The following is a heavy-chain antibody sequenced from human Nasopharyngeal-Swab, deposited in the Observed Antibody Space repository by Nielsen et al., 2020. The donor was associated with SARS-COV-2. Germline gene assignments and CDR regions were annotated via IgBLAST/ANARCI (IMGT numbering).Heavy chain of an antibody. CDR1: GYTFTTYG. CDR3: ARGVSNGDYVEY. D-gene: IGHD2/OR15-2a*01. Sequence: ASVKVSCKASGYTFTTYGISWVRQAPGQGLEWMGWISAYNGNTNYAQKFQGRVTMATDTSTSTAYMELRSLRSDDTAVYYCARGVSNGDYVEYWGQGTLVTVSS. J-gene: IGHJ4*02. CDR2: ISAYNGNT. V-gene: IGHV1-18*01.